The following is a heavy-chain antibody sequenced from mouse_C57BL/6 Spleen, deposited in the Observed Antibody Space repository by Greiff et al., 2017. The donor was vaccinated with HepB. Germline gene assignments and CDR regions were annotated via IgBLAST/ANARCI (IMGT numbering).Heavy chain of an antibody. CDR3: ARSGHDGYYEEYWYFDV. D-gene: IGHD2-3*01. CDR2: IHPNSGST. V-gene: IGHV1-64*01. J-gene: IGHJ1*03. CDR1: GYTFTSYW. Sequence: VQLQQPGAELVKPGASVKLSCKASGYTFTSYWMHWVKQRPGQGLEWIGMIHPNSGSTNYNEKFKSKATLTVDKSSSTAYMQLSSLTSEDSAVYYCARSGHDGYYEEYWYFDVWGTGTTVTVSS.